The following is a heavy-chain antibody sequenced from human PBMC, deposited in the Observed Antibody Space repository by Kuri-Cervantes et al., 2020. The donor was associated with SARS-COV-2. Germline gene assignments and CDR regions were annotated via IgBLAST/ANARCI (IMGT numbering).Heavy chain of an antibody. CDR1: GYTFTSYG. Sequence: SVKVSCKASGYTFTSYGISWARQAPGQGLEWMGRIIPILGTANYAQKFQGRVTITADKSTSTAYMELSSLRSEDTAVYYCARAKGTLGFFDYWGQGTLVTVSS. D-gene: IGHD1-7*01. J-gene: IGHJ4*02. CDR2: IIPILGTA. CDR3: ARAKGTLGFFDY. V-gene: IGHV1-69*04.